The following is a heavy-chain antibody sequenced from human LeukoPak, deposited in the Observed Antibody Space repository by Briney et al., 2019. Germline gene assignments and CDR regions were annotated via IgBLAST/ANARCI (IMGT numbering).Heavy chain of an antibody. J-gene: IGHJ4*02. CDR1: GYTFTGYY. CDR2: INPNSGGT. D-gene: IGHD3-22*01. V-gene: IGHV1-2*02. Sequence: ASVKVSCKASGYTFTGYYMHWVRQAPGQGLEWMGWINPNSGGTNYAQKFQGRVTMTRDTFISTAYMELSRLRSDDTAVYYCARHRYYYDSSGLFDYWGQGTLVTVSS. CDR3: ARHRYYYDSSGLFDY.